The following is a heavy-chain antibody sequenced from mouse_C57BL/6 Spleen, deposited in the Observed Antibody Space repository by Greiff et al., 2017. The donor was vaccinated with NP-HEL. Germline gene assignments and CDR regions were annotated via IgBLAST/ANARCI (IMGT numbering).Heavy chain of an antibody. Sequence: EVQRVESGGDLVKPGGSPKLSCAASGFTFSSYGMSWVRQTPDKRLECVATISSGGSYTDYPDSVKGRFTISRDNAKNTLYLQMSSLKSEDTAMYYCAKDYGNDGGGAMDSWGKGNSVTVSS. J-gene: IGHJ4*01. D-gene: IGHD2-2*01. CDR1: GFTFSSYG. CDR2: ISSGGSYT. V-gene: IGHV5-6*01. CDR3: AKDYGNDGGGAMDS.